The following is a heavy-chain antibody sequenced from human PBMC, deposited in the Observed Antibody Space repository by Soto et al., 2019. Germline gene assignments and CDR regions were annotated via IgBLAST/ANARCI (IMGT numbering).Heavy chain of an antibody. CDR3: ASLWSYNGLGV. D-gene: IGHD2-21*01. CDR2: SYTGSNT. V-gene: IGHV4-61*02. CDR1: VGSVSSGSYY. Sequence: PSQTLPLTCTVSVGSVSSGSYYCSWIRQPAGKGLEWIGRSYTGSNTNYNPSLKSRGTMSVDTSNNQFSLKLSSVAAADTAVDYCASLWSYNGLGVWGQGPTVTVCS. J-gene: IGHJ6*02.